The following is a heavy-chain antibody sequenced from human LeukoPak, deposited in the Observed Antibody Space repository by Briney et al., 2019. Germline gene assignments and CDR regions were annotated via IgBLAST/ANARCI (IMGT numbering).Heavy chain of an antibody. J-gene: IGHJ5*02. CDR3: ARDNSVRDEAWWFNP. Sequence: ASVKVSYKASGYTFTSYAMNWVRQAPGQGLEWMGWINTNTGNPTYAQGFTGRFVFSLDTSVSTAYLQINSLTAEDTAVYYCARDNSVRDEAWWFNPWGQGTLVTVSS. CDR1: GYTFTSYA. V-gene: IGHV7-4-1*02. D-gene: IGHD5-24*01. CDR2: INTNTGNP.